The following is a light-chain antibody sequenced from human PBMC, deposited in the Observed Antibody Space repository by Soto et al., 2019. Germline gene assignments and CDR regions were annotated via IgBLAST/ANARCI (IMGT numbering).Light chain of an antibody. CDR2: GAS. CDR3: QQFSSYPLT. CDR1: QSVSSSY. Sequence: ESVLTQSPCTLSLSPGNRATLSCRASQSVSSSYLAWYQQKPGQAPRLLIYGASSRATGIPDRFSGGGSGTDFTPTISRLEPEDFAVYYCQQFSSYPLTFGGGTKVDIK. J-gene: IGKJ4*01. V-gene: IGKV3-20*01.